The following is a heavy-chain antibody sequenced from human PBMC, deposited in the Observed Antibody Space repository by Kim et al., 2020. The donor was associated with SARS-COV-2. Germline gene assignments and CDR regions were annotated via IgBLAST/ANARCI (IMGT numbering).Heavy chain of an antibody. Sequence: GGSLRLSCAVSGFAFSSYWMHWVRQAPGKGLVWVSRINSDGSTTDSADSVKGRFTISRDNAKNTLYLQINSLRAEDTAVYYCARDPGISASGPDYWGQGTLVTISS. CDR3: ARDPGISASGPDY. V-gene: IGHV3-74*01. CDR1: GFAFSSYW. CDR2: INSDGSTT. D-gene: IGHD6-13*01. J-gene: IGHJ4*02.